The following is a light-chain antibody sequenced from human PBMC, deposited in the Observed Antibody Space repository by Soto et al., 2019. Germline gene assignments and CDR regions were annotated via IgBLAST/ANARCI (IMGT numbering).Light chain of an antibody. J-gene: IGKJ4*01. V-gene: IGKV3-20*01. CDR3: QRYGALPPT. Sequence: EIVLTQFPGALSLSPGERVTLSCRDSQTVSNTYLAWYQQKSGQAPKFLIYGASNRATGIPDRFSGSGSGTDFTLTISRLEPEDFAVYYCQRYGALPPTFGGGTKVEIK. CDR2: GAS. CDR1: QTVSNTY.